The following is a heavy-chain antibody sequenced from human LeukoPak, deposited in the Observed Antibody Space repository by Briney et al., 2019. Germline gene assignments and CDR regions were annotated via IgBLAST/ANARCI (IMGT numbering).Heavy chain of an antibody. D-gene: IGHD3-10*01. J-gene: IGHJ5*02. Sequence: AGGSLGLSCAASGFSFSNHGMHWVRQAPGKRLEWVAVIWDDGNNKRYANSVNGRFAISRDNSENTLYLQMNGLTAEDTAMYYCARDSYQDYYGRFDPWGQGTLVIVSS. CDR3: ARDSYQDYYGRFDP. CDR2: IWDDGNNK. V-gene: IGHV3-33*01. CDR1: GFSFSNHG.